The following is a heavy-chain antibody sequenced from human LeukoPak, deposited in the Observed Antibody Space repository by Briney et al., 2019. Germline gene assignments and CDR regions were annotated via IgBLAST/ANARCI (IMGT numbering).Heavy chain of an antibody. J-gene: IGHJ4*02. CDR3: ARSSSWYKKCFDY. V-gene: IGHV1-2*02. CDR1: GYTFTDYY. D-gene: IGHD6-13*01. CDR2: INPNSGGT. Sequence: GAPVKVSCKGSGYTFTDYYTHWVRQAPGQGLEWMGWINPNSGGTIYAQKFQDRVTMTRDTSISTAYMELSRVRSDDTAVYYCARSSSWYKKCFDYWGQGTLVTVSS.